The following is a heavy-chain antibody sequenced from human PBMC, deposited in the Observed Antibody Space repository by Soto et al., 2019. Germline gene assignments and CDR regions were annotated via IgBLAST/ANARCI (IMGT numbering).Heavy chain of an antibody. Sequence: HPGGSLRLSCAASGFIVSTSYMSWVRQAPGKGLEWVSIIHNDGSTYYADSAKGRFTISRDDSKNTLYLQILSLRAEDTAVYYCARDSYTRYWGQGTLVTVSS. CDR1: GFIVSTSY. D-gene: IGHD4-4*01. CDR2: IHNDGST. V-gene: IGHV3-66*01. J-gene: IGHJ4*02. CDR3: ARDSYTRY.